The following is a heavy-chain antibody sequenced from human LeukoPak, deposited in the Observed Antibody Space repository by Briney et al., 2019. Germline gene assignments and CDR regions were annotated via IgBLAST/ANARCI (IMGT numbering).Heavy chain of an antibody. CDR1: GFTFSNAW. CDR2: IKSKTDGGTT. V-gene: IGHV3-15*01. CDR3: TTARDIVVVPAADAFDI. J-gene: IGHJ3*02. D-gene: IGHD2-2*01. Sequence: GGSLRLSCAASGFTFSNAWMSWVRQAPGKGLEWVGRIKSKTDGGTTDYAAPVKGRFTISRDDSKNTLYLQMNSLKTEDTAVYYCTTARDIVVVPAADAFDIWGQGTMVTVSS.